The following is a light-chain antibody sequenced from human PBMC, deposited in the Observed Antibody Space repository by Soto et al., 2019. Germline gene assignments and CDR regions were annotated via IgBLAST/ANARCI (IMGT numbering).Light chain of an antibody. CDR3: QKYNSSPWT. CDR1: QGISNY. Sequence: DIQMTQSPSSLSASVGDRVTITCRASQGISNYLAWYQQKPGKVPKLLIYAASTLQSGVPSRFSGSGSGTDFTLTISSPPPEDVASYYCQKYNSSPWTFGQGTKTEIK. CDR2: AAS. J-gene: IGKJ1*01. V-gene: IGKV1-27*01.